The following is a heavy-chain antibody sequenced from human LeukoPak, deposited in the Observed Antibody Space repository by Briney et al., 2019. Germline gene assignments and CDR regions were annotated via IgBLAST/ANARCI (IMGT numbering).Heavy chain of an antibody. J-gene: IGHJ6*03. V-gene: IGHV1-2*02. D-gene: IGHD6-19*01. CDR1: GYTFTGYF. CDR3: ARGGIPVYYYYMDV. CDR2: INPNSGGT. Sequence: ASVKVSCKSSGYTFTGYFIHWVRQAPGQGLEWMGWINPNSGGTNYAQKFQGRVTMTRDTPVSTAYMELSSLRSDDTAVYYCARGGIPVYYYYMDVWGKGTTVTVSS.